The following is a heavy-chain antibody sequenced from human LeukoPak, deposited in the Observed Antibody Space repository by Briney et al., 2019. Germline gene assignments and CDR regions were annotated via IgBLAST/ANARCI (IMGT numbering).Heavy chain of an antibody. CDR3: AKDQGY. CDR1: GFTFSSYG. J-gene: IGHJ4*02. Sequence: GGSVRLSCAASGFTFSSYGMHWVRQAPGKGLEWVAVISYDGSNKYYADSVKGRFTISRDNSKNTLYLQMNSLRAEDTAVYYCAKDQGYWGQGTLVTVSS. CDR2: ISYDGSNK. V-gene: IGHV3-30*18.